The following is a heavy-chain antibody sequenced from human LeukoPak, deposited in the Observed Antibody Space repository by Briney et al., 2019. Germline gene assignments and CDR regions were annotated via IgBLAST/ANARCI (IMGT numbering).Heavy chain of an antibody. CDR3: ARDRYSSSWYQSWFDP. Sequence: PSETLSLTCTVSGGSINSNHWSWIRQPPGKGLEWIGYIHYSGSTHYSPSLKSRVTISVDTSKTQFSLKLSSVTAADTAVYYCARDRYSSSWYQSWFDPWGQGTLVTVSS. CDR1: GGSINSNH. D-gene: IGHD6-13*01. V-gene: IGHV4-59*01. J-gene: IGHJ5*02. CDR2: IHYSGST.